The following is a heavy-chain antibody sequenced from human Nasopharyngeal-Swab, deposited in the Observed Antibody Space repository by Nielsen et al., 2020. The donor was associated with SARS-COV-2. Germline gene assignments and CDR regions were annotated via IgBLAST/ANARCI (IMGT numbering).Heavy chain of an antibody. Sequence: SETLSLTCTVSGGSISSSSYYWGWIRQPPGKGLEWIGSIYYSGSTYYNPSLKSRVTISVDTSKNQFSLKLSSVTAADTAVYYCARLDDGGLFDYWGQGTLVTVSS. CDR3: ARLDDGGLFDY. V-gene: IGHV4-39*01. CDR1: GGSISSSSYY. D-gene: IGHD4-23*01. J-gene: IGHJ4*02. CDR2: IYYSGST.